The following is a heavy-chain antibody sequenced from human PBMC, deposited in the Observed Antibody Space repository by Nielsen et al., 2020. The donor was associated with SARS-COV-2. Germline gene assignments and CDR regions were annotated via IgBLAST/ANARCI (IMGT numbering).Heavy chain of an antibody. CDR3: ARNHGGNSYDY. CDR2: ISYDGSNK. J-gene: IGHJ4*02. CDR1: GFTFSSYA. D-gene: IGHD4-23*01. Sequence: GESLKISCAASGFTFSSYAMHWVRQAPGKGLEWVAVISYDGSNKYYADSVKGRFTISRDNSKNTLYLQMNSLRAEDTAVYYCARNHGGNSYDYWGQGTLVTVSS. V-gene: IGHV3-30-3*01.